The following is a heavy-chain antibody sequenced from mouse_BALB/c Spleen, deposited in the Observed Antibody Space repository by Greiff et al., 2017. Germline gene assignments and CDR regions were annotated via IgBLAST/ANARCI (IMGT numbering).Heavy chain of an antibody. CDR2: IFPGTGTT. J-gene: IGHJ2*01. CDR3: ARKEEGFDY. V-gene: IGHV1S132*01. CDR1: GYTFTSYW. Sequence: QVQLQQSGAELVKPGASVKLSCKTSGYTFTSYWIQWVKQRPGQGLGWIGEIFPGTGTTYYNEKFKGKATLTIDTSSSTAYMQLSSLTSEDSAVYFCARKEEGFDYWGQGTTLTVSS.